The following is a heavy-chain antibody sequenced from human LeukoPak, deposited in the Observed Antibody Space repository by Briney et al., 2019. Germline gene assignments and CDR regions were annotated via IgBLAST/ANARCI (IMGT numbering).Heavy chain of an antibody. J-gene: IGHJ4*02. CDR2: INPSGGST. V-gene: IGHV1-46*01. CDR3: ARASGTMVRGIIDY. D-gene: IGHD3-10*01. CDR1: GYTFTTYY. Sequence: ASVKVSCKASGYTFTTYYIHWVRQAPGQGLEWMGIINPSGGSTNYAQKFQGRVTMTRDTSTSTGYMELSSLRSEDTAVYYCARASGTMVRGIIDYWGQGTLVTVSS.